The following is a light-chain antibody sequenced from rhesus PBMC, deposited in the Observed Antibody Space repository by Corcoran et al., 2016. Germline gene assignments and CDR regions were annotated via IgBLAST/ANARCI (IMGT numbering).Light chain of an antibody. Sequence: DIQMTQSPYSLSASVGDTVTITCRASQSISSWLAWYQQKPGKAPKLLNYKASTLQSGGPSRFRGSGSRTDFTLPISSLQSEDFSTNYWQQFGSSPYSFGQGTRVEIK. CDR2: KAS. CDR3: QQFGSSPYS. J-gene: IGKJ2*01. CDR1: QSISSW. V-gene: IGKV1-22*01.